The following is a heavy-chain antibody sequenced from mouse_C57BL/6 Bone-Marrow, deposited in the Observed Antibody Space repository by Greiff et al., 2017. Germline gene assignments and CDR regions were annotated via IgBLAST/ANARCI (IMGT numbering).Heavy chain of an antibody. CDR1: GYTFTSYW. J-gene: IGHJ3*01. D-gene: IGHD1-1*01. Sequence: QVQLKQPGAELVKPGASVKLSCKASGYTFTSYWMHWVKQRPGRGLEWIGRIDPNSGGTKYNEKFKSKATLTVDKPSSTAYMQLSSLTSEDSAVYYCARSPYYGTGGGFAYWGQGTLVTVSA. CDR3: ARSPYYGTGGGFAY. V-gene: IGHV1-72*01. CDR2: IDPNSGGT.